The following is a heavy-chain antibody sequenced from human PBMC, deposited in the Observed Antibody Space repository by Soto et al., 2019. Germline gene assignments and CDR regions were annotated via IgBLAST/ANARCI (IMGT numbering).Heavy chain of an antibody. Sequence: QVPLVESGGGVVQPGRSLRLSCAASGFTFSSYAMHWVRQAPGKGLEWVAVISYDGSNKYYADSVKGRFTISRDNSXXTLYLQMNSLRAEDTAVYYGARDGSRWELRWTFDYWGQGTLVTVSS. CDR1: GFTFSSYA. CDR3: ARDGSRWELRWTFDY. CDR2: ISYDGSNK. V-gene: IGHV3-30-3*01. D-gene: IGHD1-26*01. J-gene: IGHJ4*02.